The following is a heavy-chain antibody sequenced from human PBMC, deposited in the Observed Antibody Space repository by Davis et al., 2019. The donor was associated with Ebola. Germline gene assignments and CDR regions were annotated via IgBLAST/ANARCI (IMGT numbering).Heavy chain of an antibody. D-gene: IGHD4-17*01. CDR2: INPSGGST. V-gene: IGHV1-46*01. J-gene: IGHJ5*02. CDR1: GYTFTSYY. Sequence: ASVKVSCKASGYTFTSYYMHWVRQAPGQGLEWMGIINPSGGSTSYAQKFQGWVTMTRDTSISTAYMELSRLRSDDTAVYYFARDLGTVTTSWFDPWGQGTLVTVSS. CDR3: ARDLGTVTTSWFDP.